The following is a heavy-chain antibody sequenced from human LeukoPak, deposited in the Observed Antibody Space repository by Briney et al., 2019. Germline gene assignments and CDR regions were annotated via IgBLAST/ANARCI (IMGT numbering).Heavy chain of an antibody. J-gene: IGHJ3*02. CDR1: GYSISSGYY. D-gene: IGHD6-6*01. Sequence: PSETLSLTCAVSGYSISSGYYWGWIRQPPGKGLEWIGSIYHSGSTYYNPSLKSRVTISVDTSKNQFSLKLSSVTAADTAVYYCARLDIGYSSSTTTFDIWGQGTMVTVSS. V-gene: IGHV4-38-2*01. CDR2: IYHSGST. CDR3: ARLDIGYSSSTTTFDI.